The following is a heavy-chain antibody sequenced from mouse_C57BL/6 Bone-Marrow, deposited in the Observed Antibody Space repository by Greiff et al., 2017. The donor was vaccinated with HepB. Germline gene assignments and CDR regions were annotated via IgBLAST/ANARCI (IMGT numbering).Heavy chain of an antibody. CDR2: IDPSDSET. CDR3: ARRVEDYYGNYWFAY. V-gene: IGHV1-52*01. D-gene: IGHD2-1*01. J-gene: IGHJ3*01. CDR1: GYTFTSYW. Sequence: VQLQQPGAELVRPGSSVKLSCKASGYTFTSYWMHWVKQRPIQGLEWIGNIDPSDSETHYNQKFKDKATLTVDKSSSTAYMQLSSLTSEDSAVYYCARRVEDYYGNYWFAYWGQGTLVTVSA.